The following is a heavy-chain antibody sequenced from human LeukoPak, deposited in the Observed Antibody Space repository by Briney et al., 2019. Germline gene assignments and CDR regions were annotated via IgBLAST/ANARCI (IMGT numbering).Heavy chain of an antibody. Sequence: PEGSLRLSCAASGFSFSSFGMHWVRQAPGKGLEWVAIIWFDGTNKYYADSVKGRFTISRDNSKNTLYLQMNSLRAEDTAVYYCARAAPATVTVDYWGQGTLVTVSS. J-gene: IGHJ4*02. CDR1: GFSFSSFG. CDR3: ARAAPATVTVDY. D-gene: IGHD4-17*01. CDR2: IWFDGTNK. V-gene: IGHV3-33*01.